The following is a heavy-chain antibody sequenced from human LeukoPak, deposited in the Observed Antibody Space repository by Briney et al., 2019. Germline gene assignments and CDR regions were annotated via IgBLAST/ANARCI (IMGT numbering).Heavy chain of an antibody. J-gene: IGHJ6*03. CDR1: GYSFTSHW. Sequence: GESLKISCKGSGYSFTSHWIGWVRQMPGKGLEWMGIIYPGDSDTRYSPSFQGQVTISADKSISTAYLQWSSLKASDTAMYYCARHLGAITIFGGSSYYMDVWGKGTTVTVSS. D-gene: IGHD3-3*01. CDR3: ARHLGAITIFGGSSYYMDV. V-gene: IGHV5-51*01. CDR2: IYPGDSDT.